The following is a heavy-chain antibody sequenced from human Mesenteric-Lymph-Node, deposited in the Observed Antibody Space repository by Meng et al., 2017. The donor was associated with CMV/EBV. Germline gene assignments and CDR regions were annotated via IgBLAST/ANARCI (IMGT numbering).Heavy chain of an antibody. J-gene: IGHJ6*02. V-gene: IGHV3-9*01. CDR3: ARDGYDFWSGYSNSYYYGLDV. D-gene: IGHD3-3*01. CDR1: GFTFSSYW. Sequence: SLKISCAASGFTFSSYWMHWVRQAPGKGLEWVSGISWNSGSIGYADSVKGRFTISRDNAKNSLYLQMNSLRAEDTAVYYCARDGYDFWSGYSNSYYYGLDVWGQGTTVTVSS. CDR2: ISWNSGSI.